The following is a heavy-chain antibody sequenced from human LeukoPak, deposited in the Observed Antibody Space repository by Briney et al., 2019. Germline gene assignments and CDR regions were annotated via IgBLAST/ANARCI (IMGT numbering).Heavy chain of an antibody. CDR3: AGVGGSGSYNDAFDI. Sequence: ASVKVSCKASGYTFTGYYMYWVRQAPGQGLEWMGWINPNSGGTNYAQKFQGRVTMTRDTSISTAYMELSRLRSDDTAVYYCAGVGGSGSYNDAFDIWGQGTMVTVSS. CDR2: INPNSGGT. J-gene: IGHJ3*02. V-gene: IGHV1-2*02. D-gene: IGHD3-10*01. CDR1: GYTFTGYY.